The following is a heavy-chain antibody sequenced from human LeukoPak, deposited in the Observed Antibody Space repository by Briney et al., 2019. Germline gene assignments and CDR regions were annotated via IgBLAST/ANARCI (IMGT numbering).Heavy chain of an antibody. V-gene: IGHV3-33*01. D-gene: IGHD6-13*01. J-gene: IGHJ4*02. Sequence: PGGSLRLSCAASGFTFGSYGMHWVRQAPGKGLEWVAVIWYDGSNKYYADSVKGRFTISRDNSKNTLYLQMNSLRAEDTAVYYCARVYSSSWYGIDYWGQGTLVTVSS. CDR3: ARVYSSSWYGIDY. CDR1: GFTFGSYG. CDR2: IWYDGSNK.